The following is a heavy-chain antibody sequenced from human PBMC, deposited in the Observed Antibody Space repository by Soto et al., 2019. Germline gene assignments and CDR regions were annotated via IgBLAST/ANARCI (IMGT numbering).Heavy chain of an antibody. D-gene: IGHD4-4*01. CDR3: ARDRTTENWFDP. V-gene: IGHV4-30-4*01. J-gene: IGHJ5*02. CDR1: GGSITSGDYY. Sequence: TLSLTCTVSGGSITSGDYYWSWIRQPPGKGLEWIGYIYYSGSTYYNPSLKSRVTISVDTSKNQFSLNLTSVTAADTAVYYCARDRTTENWFDPWGQGTLVTVSS. CDR2: IYYSGST.